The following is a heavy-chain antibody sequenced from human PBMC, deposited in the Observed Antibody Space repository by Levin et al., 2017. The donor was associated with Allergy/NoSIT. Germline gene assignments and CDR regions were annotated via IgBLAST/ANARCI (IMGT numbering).Heavy chain of an antibody. CDR1: GFTFSNYW. CDR3: TRATWTAFDI. J-gene: IGHJ3*02. V-gene: IGHV3-74*01. D-gene: IGHD2/OR15-2a*01. Sequence: GESLKISCAASGFTFSNYWIHWVRQTPGKGLVWVSRINTDGSSTSYADSVKGRFTISRDNAKNTLVMQMNSLRAEDTAVYYCTRATWTAFDIWGQGTMVIV. CDR2: INTDGSST.